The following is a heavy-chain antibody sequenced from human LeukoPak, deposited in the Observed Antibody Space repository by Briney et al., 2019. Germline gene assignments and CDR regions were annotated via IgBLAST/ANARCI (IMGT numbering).Heavy chain of an antibody. Sequence: GESLRLSCAASGFTFANYNFNWVRQAPGKGLEWVSYISSTSSTIYYADSMKGRFTISRDNAKNSLYLQMNSLRAEDTAVYYCSRNLELSAATLPGFWGQGTLVTVSS. J-gene: IGHJ4*02. CDR2: ISSTSSTI. V-gene: IGHV3-48*01. CDR3: SRNLELSAATLPGF. CDR1: GFTFANYN. D-gene: IGHD2-15*01.